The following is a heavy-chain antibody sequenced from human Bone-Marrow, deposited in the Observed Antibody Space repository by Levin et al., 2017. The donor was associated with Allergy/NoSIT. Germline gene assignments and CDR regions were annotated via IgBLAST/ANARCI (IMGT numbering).Heavy chain of an antibody. Sequence: ASVKVSCAASGFSFGSFAISWVRQAPGKGLEWVSAISGSGDYTYYADSVRGRFTISRDNSKNTLYLQIDSLRAEDTAVYYCAKDHRGKQSASNFDYWGQGTLVTVSS. J-gene: IGHJ4*02. V-gene: IGHV3-23*01. CDR3: AKDHRGKQSASNFDY. CDR2: ISGSGDYT. D-gene: IGHD3-16*01. CDR1: GFSFGSFA.